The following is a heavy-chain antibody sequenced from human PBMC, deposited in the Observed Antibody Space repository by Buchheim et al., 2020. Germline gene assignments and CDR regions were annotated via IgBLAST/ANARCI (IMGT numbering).Heavy chain of an antibody. V-gene: IGHV3-7*03. CDR1: GFSLSSYW. Sequence: ETQVVESGGGLVQPGGSLRLSCVASGFSLSSYWMSWVRQTPGKGLHWVANINPDGGAKNYVDSVKGRFTISRDNAKNSLYLEMNNLRVEDSAIYHCARGGRADYWGQGTL. J-gene: IGHJ4*02. D-gene: IGHD1-26*01. CDR3: ARGGRADY. CDR2: INPDGGAK.